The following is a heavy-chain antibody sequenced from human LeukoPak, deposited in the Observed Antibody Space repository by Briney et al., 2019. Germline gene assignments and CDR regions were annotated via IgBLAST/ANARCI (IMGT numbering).Heavy chain of an antibody. V-gene: IGHV3-11*01. J-gene: IGHJ4*02. D-gene: IGHD6-13*01. CDR1: GFTFSDYY. CDR3: AKGKGIAAPGTSLDY. CDR2: ISSSGSTI. Sequence: PGGTLRLSCAASGFTFSDYYMSWIRQAPGKGLEWVSYISSSGSTIFYADSVKGRFTISRDNAKNSLYLQMNSLRAEDTAVYYRAKGKGIAAPGTSLDYWGQGTLVTVSS.